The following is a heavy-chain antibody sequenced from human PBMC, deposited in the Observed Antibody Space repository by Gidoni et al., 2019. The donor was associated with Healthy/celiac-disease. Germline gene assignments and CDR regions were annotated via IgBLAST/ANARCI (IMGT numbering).Heavy chain of an antibody. CDR2: ISSGGST. Sequence: EVQLVESGGGLIQPGGSLRLSCAASGFTVSSNYMSWVRQAPGKGLEWVSVISSGGSTYYADSVKGRFTISRDNSKNTLYLQMNSLRAEDTAVYYCARGMTTAANWFDPWGQGTLVTVSS. CDR3: ARGMTTAANWFDP. V-gene: IGHV3-53*01. CDR1: GFTVSSNY. J-gene: IGHJ5*02. D-gene: IGHD4-4*01.